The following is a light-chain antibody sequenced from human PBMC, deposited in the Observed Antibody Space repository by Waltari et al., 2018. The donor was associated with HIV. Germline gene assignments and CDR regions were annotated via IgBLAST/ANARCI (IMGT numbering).Light chain of an antibody. CDR1: QSVSSN. Sequence: EIVMTQSPATLSVSPGERATLSCRASQSVSSNLAWYQQRSGQAPRPLIYNAYKRATGIPARFSGSGSGTDFTLSISSLEPEDFVVYYCQQCSEWPLSFGGGTEVEIK. V-gene: IGKV3D-15*01. CDR3: QQCSEWPLS. J-gene: IGKJ4*01. CDR2: NAY.